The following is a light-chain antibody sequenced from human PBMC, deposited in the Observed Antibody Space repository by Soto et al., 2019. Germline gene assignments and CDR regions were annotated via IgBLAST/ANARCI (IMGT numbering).Light chain of an antibody. V-gene: IGLV2-11*01. J-gene: IGLJ1*01. CDR1: SSDVGGYNY. Sequence: QSALTQPRSVSGSPGQSVTISCTGTSSDVGGYNYVSWYQQHPGKAPKLMIYDVSKRPSGVPDRFSGSKSGNKASLTISGLQVGDEAAFYCCSYACNYPPHVFGAGTKVTVL. CDR3: CSYACNYPPHV. CDR2: DVS.